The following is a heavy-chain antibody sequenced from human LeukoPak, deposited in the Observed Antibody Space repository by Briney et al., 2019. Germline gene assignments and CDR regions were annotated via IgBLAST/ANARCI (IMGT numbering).Heavy chain of an antibody. Sequence: GGSLRLSCAASGFTFSSYAMHWVRQAPGKGLEWVAVISYDGSNKYYADSVKGRFTISRDNSKNPLYLQMNSLRAEDTAVYYCAELGITMIGGVWGKGTTVTISS. J-gene: IGHJ6*04. D-gene: IGHD3-10*02. V-gene: IGHV3-30*04. CDR1: GFTFSSYA. CDR3: AELGITMIGGV. CDR2: ISYDGSNK.